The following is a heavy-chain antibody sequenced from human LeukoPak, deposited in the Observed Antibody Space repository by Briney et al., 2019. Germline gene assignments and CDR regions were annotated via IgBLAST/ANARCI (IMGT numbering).Heavy chain of an antibody. V-gene: IGHV1-2*02. CDR3: TRMYDYGDLIPFDY. D-gene: IGHD4-17*01. Sequence: ASVKVSCKASGYTFTGYYLHWLRQAPGQGLEWLGRMSPNTGDTNYAQKFRGRVTMTRDTSITTAYMELSSLRSDDTAVYYRTRMYDYGDLIPFDYWGQGTLVTVSS. CDR2: MSPNTGDT. J-gene: IGHJ4*02. CDR1: GYTFTGYY.